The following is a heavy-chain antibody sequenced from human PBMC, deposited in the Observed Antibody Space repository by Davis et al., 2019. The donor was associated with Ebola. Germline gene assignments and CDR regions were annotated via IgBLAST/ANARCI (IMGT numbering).Heavy chain of an antibody. CDR3: ARGRGRVVVPAWPHYYYYYGMDV. D-gene: IGHD2-2*01. V-gene: IGHV1-18*01. J-gene: IGHJ6*02. CDR1: GYTFTSYG. Sequence: ASVKVSCKASGYTFTSYGISWVRQAPGQGLEWMGWISAYNGNTNYAQKFQGRVTMTRNTSISTAYMELSSLRSEDTAVYYCARGRGRVVVPAWPHYYYYYGMDVWGQGTTVTVSS. CDR2: ISAYNGNT.